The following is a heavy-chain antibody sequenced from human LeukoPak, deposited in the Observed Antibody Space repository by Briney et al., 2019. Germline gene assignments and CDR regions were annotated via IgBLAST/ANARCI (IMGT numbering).Heavy chain of an antibody. CDR1: GFTFSSYW. CDR2: INSDGSST. J-gene: IGHJ4*02. CDR3: ASGYDSSGYYPDDY. D-gene: IGHD3-22*01. V-gene: IGHV3-74*01. Sequence: GGSLRLSXAASGFTFSSYWMHWVRQTPGKGLVWVSRINSDGSSTSYADSVKGRFTISRDNAKNTLYLQMNSLRAEDTAVYYCASGYDSSGYYPDDYWGQGTLVTVSS.